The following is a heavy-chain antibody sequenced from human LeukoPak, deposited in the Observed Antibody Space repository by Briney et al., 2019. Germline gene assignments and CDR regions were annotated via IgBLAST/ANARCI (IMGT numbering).Heavy chain of an antibody. V-gene: IGHV3-23*01. D-gene: IGHD1-26*01. J-gene: IGHJ4*02. CDR2: ISGSGGST. CDR3: AKRRGLLRGLDY. CDR1: GFTFSSYA. Sequence: GGSLRLSCAASGFTFSSYAMSWVRQAPGKELEWVSAISGSGGSTYYADSVKGRLTISRDNSKNTLYLQMNSLRAEDTAVYYCAKRRGLLRGLDYWGQGTLVTVSS.